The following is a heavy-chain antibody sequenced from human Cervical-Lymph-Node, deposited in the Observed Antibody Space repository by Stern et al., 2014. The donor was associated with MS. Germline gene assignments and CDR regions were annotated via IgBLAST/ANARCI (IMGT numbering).Heavy chain of an antibody. Sequence: QVQLVESGGGVVQPGRSLRLSCAASGFTFSSYGMHWVRQAPGKGLEWVAVIWYDGSNKYYADSVKGRFTISRDNSKNTLYLQMNSLRAEDTAVYYCARDSDSSGYYYGDAFDIWGQGTMVTVSS. CDR2: IWYDGSNK. CDR1: GFTFSSYG. V-gene: IGHV3-33*01. CDR3: ARDSDSSGYYYGDAFDI. J-gene: IGHJ3*02. D-gene: IGHD3-22*01.